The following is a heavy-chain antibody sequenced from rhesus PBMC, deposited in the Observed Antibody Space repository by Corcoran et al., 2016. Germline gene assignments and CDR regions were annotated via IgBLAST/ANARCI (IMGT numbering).Heavy chain of an antibody. D-gene: IGHD3-9*01. CDR3: ARVLRDDYVDY. CDR2: IFGSSGST. CDR1: GGSISSDY. J-gene: IGHJ4*01. Sequence: QAHLQESGPGLVKPSETLSLTCAISGGSISSDYWTWIRQPPGEGLEWIGYIFGSSGSTYYKSSLKSRVTISKDMSKNQFSLKLSSVTAADTAVYYCARVLRDDYVDYWGQGVLVTVSS. V-gene: IGHV4S7*01.